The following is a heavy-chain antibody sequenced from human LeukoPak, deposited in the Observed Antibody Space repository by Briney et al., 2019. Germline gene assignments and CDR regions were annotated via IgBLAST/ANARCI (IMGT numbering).Heavy chain of an antibody. CDR3: ATGYSSGWYYYYMDV. Sequence: SETLSLTCTVSGGSISSSSYYWGWIRQPPGKGLEWIGRSYYSGSTYYNPSLKSRVTISVDTSKTQFSLKLRSVTAAATAVYYCATGYSSGWYYYYMDVWGKGTTVTVSS. D-gene: IGHD6-19*01. CDR1: GGSISSSSYY. J-gene: IGHJ6*03. CDR2: SYYSGST. V-gene: IGHV4-39*01.